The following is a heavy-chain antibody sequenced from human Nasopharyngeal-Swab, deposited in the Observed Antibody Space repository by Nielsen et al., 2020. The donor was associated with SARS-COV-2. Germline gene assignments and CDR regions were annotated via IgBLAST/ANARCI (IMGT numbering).Heavy chain of an antibody. CDR1: GCSFTSYC. CDR3: ARLGTRPGWYFDL. V-gene: IGHV5-51*01. J-gene: IGHJ2*01. Sequence: GESLKISCQGSGCSFTSYCIGWVRQMPGKGLEWMGIIYPGYSDTSYSPSFQGQFTISADKSISTAYLQWSSLKASDTAMYYCARLGTRPGWYFDLLGRGTLVTVSS. D-gene: IGHD1-26*01. CDR2: IYPGYSDT.